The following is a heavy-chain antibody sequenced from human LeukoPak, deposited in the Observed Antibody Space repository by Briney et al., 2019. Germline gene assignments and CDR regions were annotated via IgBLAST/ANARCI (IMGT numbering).Heavy chain of an antibody. Sequence: SETLSLTCTVSGGSISSGGYYWSWIRQHPGKGLEWIGYIYYSGSTYYNPSLKSRVTISVDTSKNQFSLKLSSVTAADTAVYYCARVGGGSGYYRLKGYYYMDVWGKGTTVTVSS. CDR2: IYYSGST. CDR1: GGSISSGGYY. V-gene: IGHV4-31*03. CDR3: ARVGGGSGYYRLKGYYYMDV. D-gene: IGHD3-3*01. J-gene: IGHJ6*03.